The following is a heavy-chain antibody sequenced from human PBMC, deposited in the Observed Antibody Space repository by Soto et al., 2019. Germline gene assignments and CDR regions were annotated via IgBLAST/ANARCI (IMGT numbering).Heavy chain of an antibody. V-gene: IGHV3-21*01. CDR2: ISSSSSYI. D-gene: IGHD2-15*01. CDR1: GFTFSSYS. CDR3: AGRLGYCSGGSCYFDY. Sequence: GGSLRLSCAASGFTFSSYSMNWVRQAPGKGLEWVSSISSSSSYIYYADSVKGRFTISRDNAKNSLYLQMNSLRAEDTAVYYCAGRLGYCSGGSCYFDYWGQGTLVTVSS. J-gene: IGHJ4*02.